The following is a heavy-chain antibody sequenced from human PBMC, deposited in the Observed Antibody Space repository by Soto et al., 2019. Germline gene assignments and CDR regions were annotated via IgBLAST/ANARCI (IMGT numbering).Heavy chain of an antibody. Sequence: GGSLRLSCAASGFTFSSYAMSWVRQAPGKGLEWVSAVSGGGDSTYYADSVKGRFTISRDNSKNTLYLEMNSLRAEETAIYYCAKKGGFGYCTSVSCYGAADIVASILDYWGQGTLVTVSS. CDR2: VSGGGDST. CDR3: AKKGGFGYCTSVSCYGAADIVASILDY. J-gene: IGHJ4*02. D-gene: IGHD2-2*01. V-gene: IGHV3-23*01. CDR1: GFTFSSYA.